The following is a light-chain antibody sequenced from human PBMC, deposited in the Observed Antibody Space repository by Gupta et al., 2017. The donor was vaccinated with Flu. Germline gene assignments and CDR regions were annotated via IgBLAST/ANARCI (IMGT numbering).Light chain of an antibody. CDR1: SSNVGANS. Sequence: RVTISCCGSSSNVGANSVYWYQHLPGTAPNLLMYRNNERPSGVPDRFSGSKCGTTASVAISRLRAEVGADYHCAAADASPSVWVFGGGTRVTVL. J-gene: IGLJ3*02. V-gene: IGLV1-47*01. CDR3: AAADASPSVWV. CDR2: RNN.